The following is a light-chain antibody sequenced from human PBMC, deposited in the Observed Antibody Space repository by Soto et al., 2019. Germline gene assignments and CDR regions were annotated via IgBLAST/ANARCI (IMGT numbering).Light chain of an antibody. Sequence: QSVLTQPPSASGSPGQSVTISCTGTSSDVGGYNYVSRYQHHPGKAPKLMIYEVSKRPSGVPDRFSGSKSGNTASLTVTGVQAEDEADYYCSSYAGSNNFVFGTGTKVTVL. CDR2: EVS. V-gene: IGLV2-8*01. J-gene: IGLJ1*01. CDR3: SSYAGSNNFV. CDR1: SSDVGGYNY.